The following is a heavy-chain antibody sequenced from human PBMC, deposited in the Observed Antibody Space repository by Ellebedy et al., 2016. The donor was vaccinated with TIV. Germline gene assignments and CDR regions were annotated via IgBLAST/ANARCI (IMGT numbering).Heavy chain of an antibody. Sequence: AASVKVSCKASGYTFALYTMHWVRQAPGQRLEWLGWINTDTGNTEYSQNFQGSVTFTTDTAASTVYMSLSSLGSEDKAVYYCAKDRGGTGDFDYWGQGTLVTVSS. J-gene: IGHJ4*02. V-gene: IGHV1-3*04. CDR3: AKDRGGTGDFDY. CDR2: INTDTGNT. D-gene: IGHD3-16*01. CDR1: GYTFALYT.